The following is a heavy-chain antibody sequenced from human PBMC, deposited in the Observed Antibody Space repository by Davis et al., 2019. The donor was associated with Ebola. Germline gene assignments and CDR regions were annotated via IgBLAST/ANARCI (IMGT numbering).Heavy chain of an antibody. CDR3: ARDPRPAYQLLYYYGMDV. CDR2: IWYDGSNK. Sequence: PGGSLRLSCAASGFTVSSYGMHWVRQAPGKGLEWVAVIWYDGSNKYYADSVKGRFTISRDNSKNTLYLQMNSLRAEDTAVYYCARDPRPAYQLLYYYGMDVWGQGTTVTVSS. CDR1: GFTVSSYG. D-gene: IGHD2-2*01. J-gene: IGHJ6*02. V-gene: IGHV3-33*08.